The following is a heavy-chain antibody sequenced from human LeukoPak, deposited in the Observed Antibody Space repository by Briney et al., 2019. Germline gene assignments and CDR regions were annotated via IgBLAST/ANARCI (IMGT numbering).Heavy chain of an antibody. V-gene: IGHV4-59*01. J-gene: IGHJ4*02. Sequence: SETLSLTCTVSGGSISSYYWSWIRQPPGKGLEWIGYISYSGSIKYNPSLKSRVTMSVDTSKNQFSLKLSSVTAADTAVYYCARGSWIQSSPAIYYFDYWGQGTLVTVSS. D-gene: IGHD5-18*01. CDR2: ISYSGSI. CDR1: GGSISSYY. CDR3: ARGSWIQSSPAIYYFDY.